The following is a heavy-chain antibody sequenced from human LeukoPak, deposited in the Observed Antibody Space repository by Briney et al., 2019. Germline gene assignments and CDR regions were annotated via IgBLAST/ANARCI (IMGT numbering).Heavy chain of an antibody. V-gene: IGHV4-59*12. Sequence: SETLSLTCTVSGDSISSYYWSWIRLAPGKGLAWIGNVHNNVNTNYNPSLKSQVTISVKTYKNQFSLKLSSGTAADAAVYYCARVTGYMIEDYFDYWGQGTLVTVSS. CDR3: ARVTGYMIEDYFDY. CDR2: VHNNVNT. CDR1: GDSISSYY. J-gene: IGHJ4*02. D-gene: IGHD3-22*01.